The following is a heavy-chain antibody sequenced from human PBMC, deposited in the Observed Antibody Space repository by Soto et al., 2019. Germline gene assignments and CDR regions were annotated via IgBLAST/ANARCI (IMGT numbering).Heavy chain of an antibody. Sequence: SETLSLTCTVSGDSISGYYWSWIRQPPGKGLEWIAYIYYSGSSNSNPSLKSRVTISVDTSKNQFSLKLSSVTAADTAVYYCARHSNEYRKSLDYWGQGTLVTVSS. D-gene: IGHD1-1*01. V-gene: IGHV4-59*08. CDR1: GDSISGYY. CDR2: IYYSGSS. J-gene: IGHJ4*02. CDR3: ARHSNEYRKSLDY.